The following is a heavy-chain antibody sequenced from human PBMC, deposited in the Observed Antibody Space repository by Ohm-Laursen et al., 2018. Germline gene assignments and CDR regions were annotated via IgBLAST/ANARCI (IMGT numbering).Heavy chain of an antibody. Sequence: TLSLTCTVSGGSISSGGYYWSWIRQHPGKGLEWIGYIYYSGSTYYNPSLKSLVTISVDTSKNQFSLKLSSVTAADTAVYYCARVETSITIFGVVTSHMDVWGQGTTVTVSS. D-gene: IGHD3-3*01. CDR1: GGSISSGGYY. V-gene: IGHV4-31*01. J-gene: IGHJ6*02. CDR3: ARVETSITIFGVVTSHMDV. CDR2: IYYSGST.